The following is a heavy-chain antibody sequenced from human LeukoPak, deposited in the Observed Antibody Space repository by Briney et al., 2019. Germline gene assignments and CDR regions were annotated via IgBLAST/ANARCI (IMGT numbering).Heavy chain of an antibody. J-gene: IGHJ4*02. V-gene: IGHV1-2*02. CDR2: INPNSGET. Sequence: ASVKVSCKTSGYTFSDYYIDWVRQAPGQGLEWMGWINPNSGETKSAQKFQGRVTMTGDTSISTAYMELRRVTSDDTAVYYCARDRDYSNTERGFDYWGQGTLVTVSS. D-gene: IGHD4-11*01. CDR3: ARDRDYSNTERGFDY. CDR1: GYTFSDYY.